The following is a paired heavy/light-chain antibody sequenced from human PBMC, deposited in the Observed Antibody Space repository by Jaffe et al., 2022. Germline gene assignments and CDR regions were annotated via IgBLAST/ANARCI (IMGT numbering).Heavy chain of an antibody. CDR2: ISHSGST. D-gene: IGHD3-10*01. CDR3: ARDPTYNYASGGNWFDP. CDR1: GSSISSGYY. V-gene: IGHV4-38-2*02. J-gene: IGHJ5*02. Sequence: QVQLQESGPGLVKPSETLSLTCAVSGSSISSGYYWGWIRQPPGKGLEWIGSISHSGSTYYNPSLKSRVTISVDTSKNQFSLRLSSVTAADTAGYYCARDPTYNYASGGNWFDPWGQGTLVTVSS.
Light chain of an antibody. CDR3: AAWDDSLNGHWV. CDR1: SSNIGSNT. V-gene: IGLV1-44*01. CDR2: SNN. J-gene: IGLJ3*02. Sequence: QSVLTQPPSASGTPGQRVTISCSGSSSNIGSNTVNWYQQLPGTAPQLLIYSNNQRPSGVPDRFSGSKSGTSASLAISGLQSEDEADYYCAAWDDSLNGHWVFGGGTKLTVL.